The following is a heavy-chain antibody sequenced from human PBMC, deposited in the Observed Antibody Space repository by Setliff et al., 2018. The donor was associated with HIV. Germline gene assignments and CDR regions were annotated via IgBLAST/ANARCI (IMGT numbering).Heavy chain of an antibody. V-gene: IGHV4-59*08. J-gene: IGHJ5*02. Sequence: PSETLSLTCTVSGDSISSYYWNWIRQPPGKALEWIGYIYYGSTHYNPSLKSRVTISVDTSKNRFSLTLRSVTAADTAVYYCARTRSGTYYGEMNWFDPWGQGILVTVSS. CDR1: GDSISSYY. D-gene: IGHD3-10*01. CDR2: IYYGST. CDR3: ARTRSGTYYGEMNWFDP.